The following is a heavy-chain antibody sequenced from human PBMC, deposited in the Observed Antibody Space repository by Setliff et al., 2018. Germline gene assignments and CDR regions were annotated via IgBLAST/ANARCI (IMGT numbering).Heavy chain of an antibody. Sequence: SETLSLTCAVYSGSFSGYYWSWIRQPPGKGLEWIGEINHSGNTNYNPSLKSRVTISVDTSKNQISLKLSSVTAADTAVYYCARGRPPSDSSGYYYAYWGQGTLVTVSS. V-gene: IGHV4-34*01. CDR3: ARGRPPSDSSGYYYAY. J-gene: IGHJ4*02. CDR2: INHSGNT. D-gene: IGHD3-22*01. CDR1: SGSFSGYY.